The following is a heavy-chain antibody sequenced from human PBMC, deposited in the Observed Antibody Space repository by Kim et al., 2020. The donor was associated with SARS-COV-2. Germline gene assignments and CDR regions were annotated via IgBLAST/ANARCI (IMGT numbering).Heavy chain of an antibody. Sequence: GGSLRLSCAASGFTFSSYFMHWVRQAPGKGLVWVSRVNSAGSSTSYADSVKGRFTISRDNAKNTLYLQMNSLRVEDTAVYYCARRNYYAMDVWDQGTTVT. CDR3: ARRNYYAMDV. CDR1: GFTFSSYF. J-gene: IGHJ6*02. CDR2: VNSAGSST. V-gene: IGHV3-74*01.